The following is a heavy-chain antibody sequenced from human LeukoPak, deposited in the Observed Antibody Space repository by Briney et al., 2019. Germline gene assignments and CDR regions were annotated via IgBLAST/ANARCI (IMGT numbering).Heavy chain of an antibody. V-gene: IGHV3-21*01. J-gene: IGHJ5*02. CDR3: ARGPLNWFDP. CDR2: ISSSSSYI. Sequence: GGSLRLSCAASRFTFSSYWFHWVRQAPGKGLEWVSSISSSSSYIYYADSVKGRFTISRDNAKNSLYLQMNSLRAEDTAVYYCARGPLNWFDPWGQGTLVTVSS. CDR1: RFTFSSYW.